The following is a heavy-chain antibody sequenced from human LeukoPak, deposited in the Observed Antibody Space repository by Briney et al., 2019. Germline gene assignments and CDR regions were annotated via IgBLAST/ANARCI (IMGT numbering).Heavy chain of an antibody. Sequence: ASVKVSCKASGYTFTSYGISWVRQAPGQGLEWMGRINPNSGGTNYAQNFQGRVTMTRDTSISTAYMELSRLRSDDTAVYYCARDRAGYCSSRSCSQGGFDFWGQGTMVTVSS. CDR1: GYTFTSYG. CDR2: INPNSGGT. J-gene: IGHJ3*01. CDR3: ARDRAGYCSSRSCSQGGFDF. V-gene: IGHV1-2*02. D-gene: IGHD2-2*01.